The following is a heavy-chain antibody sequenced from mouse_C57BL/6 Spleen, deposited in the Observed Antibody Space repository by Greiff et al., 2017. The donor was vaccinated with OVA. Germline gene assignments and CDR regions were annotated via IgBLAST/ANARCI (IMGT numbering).Heavy chain of an antibody. Sequence: QVQLQQPGAELVRPGSSVKLSCKASGYTFTSYWMHWVKQRPIQGLEWIGNIDPSDSETHYNQKFKDKATLTVDKSSSTAYMQLSSLTSEDSAVYYGARPYYGSSDWYCDVWGTGTTVTVSS. J-gene: IGHJ1*03. CDR1: GYTFTSYW. D-gene: IGHD1-1*01. CDR3: ARPYYGSSDWYCDV. V-gene: IGHV1-52*01. CDR2: IDPSDSET.